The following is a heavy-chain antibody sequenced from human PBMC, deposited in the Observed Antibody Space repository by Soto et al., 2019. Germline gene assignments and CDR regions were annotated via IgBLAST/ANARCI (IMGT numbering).Heavy chain of an antibody. D-gene: IGHD1-26*01. CDR1: GGSISSSSYY. J-gene: IGHJ6*02. CDR2: IYYSGST. V-gene: IGHV4-39*07. Sequence: PSETLSLTCTVSGGSISSSSYYWGWIRQPPGKGLEWIGSIYYSGSTYYNPSLKSRVTISVDTSKNQFSLKLSSVTAADTAVYYCARERVGATRYYYYGMDVWGQGTTVTVSS. CDR3: ARERVGATRYYYYGMDV.